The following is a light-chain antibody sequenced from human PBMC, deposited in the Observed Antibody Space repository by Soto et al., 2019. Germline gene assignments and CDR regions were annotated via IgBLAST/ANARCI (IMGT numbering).Light chain of an antibody. CDR3: QQYNDYMYT. CDR1: QSLSSW. CDR2: DAS. V-gene: IGKV1-5*01. Sequence: DIQMTQSPSTLSASVGDRVTITCRASQSLSSWLAWYQQKPGKAPNLLIYDASSLESGVPSRFSGSGSGTEFTLTISSPQPDDFATYYCQQYNDYMYTFGQGTKLEIK. J-gene: IGKJ2*01.